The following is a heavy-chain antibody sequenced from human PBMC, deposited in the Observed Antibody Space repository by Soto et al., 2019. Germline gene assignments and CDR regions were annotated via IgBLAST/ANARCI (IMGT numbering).Heavy chain of an antibody. D-gene: IGHD3-3*01. J-gene: IGHJ4*02. CDR1: GFTFSSYG. CDR2: ISYDGSNK. V-gene: IGHV3-30*18. CDR3: AKDTLRFLEWLFFY. Sequence: QVQLVESGGGVVQPGRSLRLSCAASGFTFSSYGMHWVRQAPGKGLEWVAVISYDGSNKYYADSVKGRFTISRDNSKNTLYLQMNSLRAEDTAVYYCAKDTLRFLEWLFFYWGQGNLVTVSS.